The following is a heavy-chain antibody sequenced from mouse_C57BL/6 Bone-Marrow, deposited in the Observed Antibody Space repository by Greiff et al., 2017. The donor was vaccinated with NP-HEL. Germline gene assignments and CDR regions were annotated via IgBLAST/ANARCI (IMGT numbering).Heavy chain of an antibody. D-gene: IGHD2-5*01. CDR2: IDPANGNT. CDR1: GFNIKNTY. Sequence: VQLQESVAELVRPGASVKLSCTASGFNIKNTYMHWVKQRPEQGLEWIGRIDPANGNTKYAPKFQGKATITADTSSNTAYLQLSSLTSEDTAIYYCARGPYYSNYVFAYWGQGTLVTVSA. V-gene: IGHV14-3*01. J-gene: IGHJ3*01. CDR3: ARGPYYSNYVFAY.